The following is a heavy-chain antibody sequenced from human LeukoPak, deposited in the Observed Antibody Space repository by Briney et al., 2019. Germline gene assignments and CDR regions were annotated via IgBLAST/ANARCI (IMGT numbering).Heavy chain of an antibody. D-gene: IGHD2-2*01. V-gene: IGHV4-34*01. J-gene: IGHJ4*02. CDR3: ARVVVVVPALFYFDY. CDR2: INHSGST. CDR1: GGSFSGYY. Sequence: SETLSLTCAVYGGSFSGYYWSWIRQPPGKGLEWIGEINHSGSTNYSPSLKSRVTISVDTTKNQFSLKLSSVTAADTAVYYCARVVVVVPALFYFDYWGQGTLVTVSS.